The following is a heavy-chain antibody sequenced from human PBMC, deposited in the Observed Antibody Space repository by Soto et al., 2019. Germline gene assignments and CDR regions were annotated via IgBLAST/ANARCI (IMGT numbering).Heavy chain of an antibody. CDR1: GDSVSSTSAA. V-gene: IGHV6-1*01. J-gene: IGHJ4*02. Sequence: QTLSLTCAISGDSVSSTSAAWIWIRQSPSRGLEWLGRTYYRSKWYSDYAVSVKSRITINPDTSKNQFSLQLNSVTPEDTAVYYCARGSYYSGWVWGQGTLVTVSS. D-gene: IGHD6-19*01. CDR2: TYYRSKWYS. CDR3: ARGSYYSGWV.